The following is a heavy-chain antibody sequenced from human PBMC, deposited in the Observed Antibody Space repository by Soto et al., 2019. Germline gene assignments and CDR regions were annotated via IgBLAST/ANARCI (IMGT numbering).Heavy chain of an antibody. V-gene: IGHV5-51*01. J-gene: IGHJ4*02. D-gene: IGHD2-21*02. CDR2: ICPGDSDT. Sequence: PGESMKISCKGSGYSFTSYWIGLVLHRPGKGLEWMGIICPGDSDTRYSPSFQGQVTISADKSISTAYLQWSSLKASDTAMYYCARLDYCGGDCHIGLSYFDYWGQGTLVTVSS. CDR3: ARLDYCGGDCHIGLSYFDY. CDR1: GYSFTSYW.